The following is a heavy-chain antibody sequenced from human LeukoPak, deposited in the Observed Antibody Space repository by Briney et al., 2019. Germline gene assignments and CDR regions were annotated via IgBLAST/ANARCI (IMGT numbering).Heavy chain of an antibody. CDR3: ARDKGAGRYFDY. Sequence: GGSLRLSCAASGFTVSSNYMSWVRQAPGKGLEWVSVIYSGGSTYYADSVKGQFTISRDNSQNMLYLQMNSLRVEDTAIYYCARDKGAGRYFDYWGQGILVAVSS. D-gene: IGHD3-16*02. CDR1: GFTVSSNY. J-gene: IGHJ4*02. V-gene: IGHV3-53*01. CDR2: IYSGGST.